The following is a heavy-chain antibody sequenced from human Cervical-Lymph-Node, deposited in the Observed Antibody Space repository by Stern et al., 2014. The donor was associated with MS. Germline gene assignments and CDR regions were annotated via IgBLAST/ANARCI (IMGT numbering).Heavy chain of an antibody. CDR3: ARQRYFDY. Sequence: VQLMQSGPEVKRPGESLKISCQASGYTFTSYWTGWVRQMPGKGLEWTAIIFPGGSDIRYSPSFQGQVTISADKSSSTAYLQWNNLKASDTAIYYCARQRYFDYWGQGTLVTVSS. CDR2: IFPGGSDI. J-gene: IGHJ4*02. CDR1: GYTFTSYW. V-gene: IGHV5-51*01.